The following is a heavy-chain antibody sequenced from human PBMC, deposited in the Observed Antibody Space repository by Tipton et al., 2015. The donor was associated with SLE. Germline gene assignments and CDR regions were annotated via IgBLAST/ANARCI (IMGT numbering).Heavy chain of an antibody. CDR1: GGSFSGYY. CDR3: ARDSRATGMDV. Sequence: TLSLTCAVYGGSFSGYYWSWIRQPPGKGLEWIGEINHSGSTNYNPSLKSRVTISVDTSKNQFSLKLSAVTAADTAVYYCARDSRATGMDVWGQGTTVTVSS. V-gene: IGHV4-34*01. J-gene: IGHJ6*02. CDR2: INHSGST. D-gene: IGHD5-12*01.